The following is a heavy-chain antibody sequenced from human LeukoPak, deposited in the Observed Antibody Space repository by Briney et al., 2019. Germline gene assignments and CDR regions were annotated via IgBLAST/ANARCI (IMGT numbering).Heavy chain of an antibody. CDR1: GFTVSSNY. CDR3: AREFRITMVRGVTHVQPTDYYYYMDV. V-gene: IGHV3-53*01. Sequence: HPGGSLRLSCAASGFTVSSNYMSWVRQAPGKGLEWVSVIYSGGRTYYGDSVKGRFTFSRDNSKNTLYLQMNSLRAEDTAVYYCAREFRITMVRGVTHVQPTDYYYYMDVWGKGTTVTISS. J-gene: IGHJ6*03. D-gene: IGHD3-10*01. CDR2: IYSGGRT.